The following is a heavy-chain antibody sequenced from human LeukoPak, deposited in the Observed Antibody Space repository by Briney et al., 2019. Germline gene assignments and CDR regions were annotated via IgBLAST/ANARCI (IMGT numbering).Heavy chain of an antibody. Sequence: GRSLRLSCAASVFTFSSYEMNWVRQAPGKGLEWVSYISSSGSTIYYADSVKGRFTISRDNAKNSLYLQMNSLRAEDTAVYYCARDGPVLRYFDWSNYDYWGQGTLVTVSS. V-gene: IGHV3-48*03. CDR1: VFTFSSYE. D-gene: IGHD3-9*01. J-gene: IGHJ4*02. CDR3: ARDGPVLRYFDWSNYDY. CDR2: ISSSGSTI.